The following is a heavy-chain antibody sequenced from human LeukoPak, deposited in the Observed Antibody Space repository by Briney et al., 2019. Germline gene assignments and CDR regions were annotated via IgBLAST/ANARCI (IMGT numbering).Heavy chain of an antibody. D-gene: IGHD7-27*01. J-gene: IGHJ3*01. CDR1: GFTVSSNY. V-gene: IGHV3-66*01. CDR3: AREDDSWGPNNLDL. CDR2: IYSGGST. Sequence: PGGSLRLSCAASGFTVSSNYMSWVRQAPGKGLELVSVIYSGGSTYYADSVMGRFTLSRDNAKESLYLQMNSLRDEDTAVYYCAREDDSWGPNNLDLWGQGTMVTVSS.